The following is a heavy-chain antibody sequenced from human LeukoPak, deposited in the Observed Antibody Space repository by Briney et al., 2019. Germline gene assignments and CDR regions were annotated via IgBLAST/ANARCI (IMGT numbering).Heavy chain of an antibody. V-gene: IGHV1-2*04. D-gene: IGHD2-21*02. Sequence: ASVKGSCKASGYTFTSYAIHWVRQAPGQRLEWMGWINPNSGGTNYAQKFQGWVTMTRDTSISTAYMELSRLRSDDTAVYYCARDPVYCGGDCYASYYFDYWGQGTLVTVSS. CDR2: INPNSGGT. CDR3: ARDPVYCGGDCYASYYFDY. CDR1: GYTFTSYA. J-gene: IGHJ4*02.